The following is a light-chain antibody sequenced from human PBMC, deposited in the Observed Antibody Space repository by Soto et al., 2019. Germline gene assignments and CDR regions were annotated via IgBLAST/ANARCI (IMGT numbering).Light chain of an antibody. CDR1: QSVSSNY. Sequence: EIVLTQSPGTLSLSPGERATLSCRASQSVSSNYLAWYQQKPGQAPRLLIYGASNRPGGIPDRFSGSGSATDFTLTINRLEPEDFAVYYCQQYGRSPYTFAQGTKLEI. CDR3: QQYGRSPYT. CDR2: GAS. J-gene: IGKJ2*01. V-gene: IGKV3-20*01.